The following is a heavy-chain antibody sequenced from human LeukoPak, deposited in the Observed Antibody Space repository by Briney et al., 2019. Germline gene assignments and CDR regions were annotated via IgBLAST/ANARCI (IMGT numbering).Heavy chain of an antibody. CDR2: IKQDGSEK. Sequence: QSGGSLRLSCAASGFTFSSYWMSWVRQAPGKGLEWVANIKQDGSEKYYVDSVKGRFTISRDNAKNSLYLQMNSLRAEDTAVYYCARGKGGLLWFPAYYYGMDVWGQGTTVTVSS. CDR3: ARGKGGLLWFPAYYYGMDV. D-gene: IGHD3-10*01. CDR1: GFTFSSYW. J-gene: IGHJ6*02. V-gene: IGHV3-7*01.